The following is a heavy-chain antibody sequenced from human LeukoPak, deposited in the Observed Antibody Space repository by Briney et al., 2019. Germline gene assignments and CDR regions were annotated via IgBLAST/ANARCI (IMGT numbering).Heavy chain of an antibody. CDR1: GFTFSTYD. J-gene: IGHJ4*02. Sequence: GGSLRLSCTASGFTFSTYDMHWVRQAPGKGLQWVTFIRYDGNSESYADSVKGRFIISRDNSKNTLYLQMNSLRAEDTVLYFCAKDLTYSSQGGSDSWGQGTLVTVSS. V-gene: IGHV3-30*02. CDR3: AKDLTYSSQGGSDS. D-gene: IGHD3-16*01. CDR2: IRYDGNSE.